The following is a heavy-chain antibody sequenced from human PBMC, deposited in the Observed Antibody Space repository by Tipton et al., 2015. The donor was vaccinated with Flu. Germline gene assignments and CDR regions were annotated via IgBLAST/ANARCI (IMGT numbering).Heavy chain of an antibody. J-gene: IGHJ5*02. Sequence: VQLVQSGAEVKEPGESVKISCKGSGYSFTSYWIAWVRQMPGKGLEWMGIIYPGDSDTRYSPSFQGQVTISADKSISTAYLQWNSLKTSDTAMYYCAKMGSISSRKNWFDPWGQGTLVTVSS. V-gene: IGHV5-51*01. CDR3: AKMGSISSRKNWFDP. CDR1: GYSFTSYW. CDR2: IYPGDSDT. D-gene: IGHD6-6*01.